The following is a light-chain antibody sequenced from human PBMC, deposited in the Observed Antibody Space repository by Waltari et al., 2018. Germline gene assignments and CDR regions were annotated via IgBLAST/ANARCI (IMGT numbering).Light chain of an antibody. CDR2: GAS. CDR3: HQYNSWPPYT. CDR1: QNIGNN. J-gene: IGKJ2*01. Sequence: EIVMTQSPDTLSVSPGERAPLSCRASQNIGNNLAWYQQKPGQAPRLLIYGASSTAIGIPDRFSGSGSGTEFTLTISSLQAEDFAVYLCHQYNSWPPYTFGQGTKLEIK. V-gene: IGKV3-15*01.